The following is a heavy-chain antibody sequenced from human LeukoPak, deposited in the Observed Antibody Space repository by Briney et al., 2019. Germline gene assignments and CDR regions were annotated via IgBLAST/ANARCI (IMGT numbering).Heavy chain of an antibody. CDR2: INHSGST. CDR1: GGSFSGYY. Sequence: SETLSLTCAVYGGSFSGYYWSWIRQPPGKGLEWIGEINHSGSTNYNPSLKSRVTISVDTSKNQFSLKLSSVTAADTAVYYCARGRYYYYGMDVWGQGATVTVSS. CDR3: ARGRYYYYGMDV. J-gene: IGHJ6*02. V-gene: IGHV4-34*01.